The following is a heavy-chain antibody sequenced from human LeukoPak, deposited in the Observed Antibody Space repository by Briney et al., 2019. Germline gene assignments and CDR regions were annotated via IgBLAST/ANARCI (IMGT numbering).Heavy chain of an antibody. Sequence: GGSLRLSCAASGFTFSSYSMNWVRQAPGKRLEWVSSISSSSSYIYYADSVKGRFTISRDNAKNSLYLQMNSLRAEDTAVYYCARAPSSSWVDYWGQGTLVTVSS. V-gene: IGHV3-21*01. D-gene: IGHD6-13*01. CDR2: ISSSSSYI. CDR1: GFTFSSYS. CDR3: ARAPSSSWVDY. J-gene: IGHJ4*02.